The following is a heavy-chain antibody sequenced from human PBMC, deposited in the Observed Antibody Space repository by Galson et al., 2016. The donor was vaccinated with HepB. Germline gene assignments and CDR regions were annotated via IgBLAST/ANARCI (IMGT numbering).Heavy chain of an antibody. V-gene: IGHV3-7*03. CDR3: ARDPARAQEVYLDL. J-gene: IGHJ4*02. Sequence: SLRLSCAASGFTFSSYAMSWVRQAPGQGLEWVANIRSDGGETYYLDSVRGRFTISRDNARNSVYLQMNSLRAEDTAVYYCARDPARAQEVYLDLWGQGTLVTVSS. CDR1: GFTFSSYA. D-gene: IGHD2-2*01. CDR2: IRSDGGET.